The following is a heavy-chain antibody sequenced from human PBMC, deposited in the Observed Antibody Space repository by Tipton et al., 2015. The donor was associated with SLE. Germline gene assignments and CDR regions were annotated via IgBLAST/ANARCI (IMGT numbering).Heavy chain of an antibody. V-gene: IGHV4-30-2*01. J-gene: IGHJ5*02. Sequence: TLSLTCAVSGESISSGANSWSWIRQPPGKGLEWIGYIYHSGSIFYNPSLKSRDTISLDRSKNQFSLRLSSVTAADTAVYYCATSPYYYDRSGFYYLNWFDPWGQGTLVTVS. CDR2: IYHSGSI. D-gene: IGHD3-22*01. CDR1: GESISSGANS. CDR3: ATSPYYYDRSGFYYLNWFDP.